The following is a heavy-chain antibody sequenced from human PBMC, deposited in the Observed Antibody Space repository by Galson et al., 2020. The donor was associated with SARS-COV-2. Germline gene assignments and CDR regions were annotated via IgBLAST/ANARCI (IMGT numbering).Heavy chain of an antibody. CDR3: ARGARADYGLSSDTYYYYGMDV. CDR2: INHSGST. Sequence: SETLSLTCAVYGGSFSGYYWSWIRQPPGKGLEWIGEINHSGSTNYNPSLKSRVTISVDTSKNQFSLKLSSVTAADTAVYYCARGARADYGLSSDTYYYYGMDVWGQGTTVTVSS. D-gene: IGHD3-22*01. J-gene: IGHJ6*02. CDR1: GGSFSGYY. V-gene: IGHV4-34*01.